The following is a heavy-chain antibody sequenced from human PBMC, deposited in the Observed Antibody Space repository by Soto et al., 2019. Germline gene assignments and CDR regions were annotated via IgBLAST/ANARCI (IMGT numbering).Heavy chain of an antibody. Sequence: SETLSLTCTVSGGSISSYYWSWIRQPPGKGLEWIGYIYYSGSTNYNPSLKSRVTISVDTSKNQFSLKLSSVTAADTAVYYCARHRTPDSGVVISGWDNWFDPWGQGTLVTVSS. J-gene: IGHJ5*02. CDR3: ARHRTPDSGVVISGWDNWFDP. CDR1: GGSISSYY. V-gene: IGHV4-59*08. D-gene: IGHD3-3*01. CDR2: IYYSGST.